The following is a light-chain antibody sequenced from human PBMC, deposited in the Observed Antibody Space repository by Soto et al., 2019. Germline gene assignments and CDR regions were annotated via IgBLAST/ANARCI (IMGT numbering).Light chain of an antibody. CDR1: QSISNF. Sequence: DLPMTQSPSSLSASVGDRVTITCRASQSISNFLNWYQQRQGQVPKLLIYAASTLHTGVPSRFSGSGSGTDFTLTITSLQPEDFTTYYCQQSHSTPPTFGQGTKVEIK. CDR2: AAS. V-gene: IGKV1-39*01. J-gene: IGKJ1*01. CDR3: QQSHSTPPT.